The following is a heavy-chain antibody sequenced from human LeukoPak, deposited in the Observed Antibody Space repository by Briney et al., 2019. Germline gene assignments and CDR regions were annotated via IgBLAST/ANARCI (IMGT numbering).Heavy chain of an antibody. J-gene: IGHJ6*03. D-gene: IGHD3-22*01. CDR3: ARVAGDIVVVITSYYYYYYMDV. CDR1: GFTFSSYA. Sequence: GGSLRLSCAASGFTFSSYAMHWVRQAPGKGLEWVAVISYDGSNKYYAGSVKGRFTISRDNSKNTLYLQMNSLRAEDTAVYYCARVAGDIVVVITSYYYYYYMDVWGKGTTVTISS. CDR2: ISYDGSNK. V-gene: IGHV3-30*04.